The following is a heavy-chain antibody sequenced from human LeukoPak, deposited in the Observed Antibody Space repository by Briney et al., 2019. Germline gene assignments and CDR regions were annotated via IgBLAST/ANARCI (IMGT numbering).Heavy chain of an antibody. CDR1: GGSFSGYC. Sequence: SETLSLTCAVYGGSFSGYCWSWIRQPPGKGLEWIGEINHSGSTNYNPSLKSRVTISVDTSKNQFSLKLSSVTAADTAVYYCARPRVRGVIIRGFDYWGQGTLVTVSS. D-gene: IGHD3-10*01. V-gene: IGHV4-34*01. CDR2: INHSGST. J-gene: IGHJ4*01. CDR3: ARPRVRGVIIRGFDY.